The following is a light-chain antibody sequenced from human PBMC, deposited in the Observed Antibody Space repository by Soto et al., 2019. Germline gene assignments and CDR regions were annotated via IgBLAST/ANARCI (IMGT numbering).Light chain of an antibody. CDR1: QSVRSRY. V-gene: IGKV3-20*01. J-gene: IGKJ1*01. Sequence: EIGLTQSPGTLSLSPGERVTLSCRASQSVRSRYLAWYQQKPGQAPRLLFYDASTRAAGIPDRFSGSGSGTDFTLTISRLEPEDSAVFYCQQYSRSPWTFGQGTKVEIK. CDR2: DAS. CDR3: QQYSRSPWT.